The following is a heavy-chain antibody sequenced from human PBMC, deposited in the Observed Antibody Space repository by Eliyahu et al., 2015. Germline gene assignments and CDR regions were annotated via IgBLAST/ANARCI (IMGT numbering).Heavy chain of an antibody. CDR2: ISGSGGST. CDR1: GFPFXXYA. Sequence: EVQLLESGGGLVQPGGSLRLSCAASGFPFXXYAXSWVRQAPGKGLEWVSAISGSGGSTYYADSVKGRFTISRDNSKNTLYLQMNSLRAEDTAVYYCAIEGGYCSGGSCYSYWGQGTLVTVSS. J-gene: IGHJ4*02. V-gene: IGHV3-23*01. D-gene: IGHD2-15*01. CDR3: AIEGGYCSGGSCYSY.